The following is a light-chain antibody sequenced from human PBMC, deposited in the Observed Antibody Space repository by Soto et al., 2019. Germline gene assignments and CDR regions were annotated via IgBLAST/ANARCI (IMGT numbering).Light chain of an antibody. CDR1: SGHSSYA. CDR2: LNSDGSH. V-gene: IGLV4-69*01. J-gene: IGLJ3*02. Sequence: QAVVTQSPSASASLGASVKLTCTLSSGHSSYAIAWHQQQPEKGPRYLMKLNSDGSHSKGDGIPDRFSGSSSGAESYLTISSLQSEDEADYYCQTWGTGIQVFGGGTQLTVL. CDR3: QTWGTGIQV.